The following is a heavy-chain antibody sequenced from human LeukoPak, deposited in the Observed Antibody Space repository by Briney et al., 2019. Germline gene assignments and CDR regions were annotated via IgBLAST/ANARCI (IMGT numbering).Heavy chain of an antibody. V-gene: IGHV3-48*03. CDR1: GLTFSSYE. J-gene: IGHJ4*02. D-gene: IGHD3-10*01. CDR3: ARWGYGSGSYYVLALDY. Sequence: GGSLRLSCAASGLTFSSYEMNWVRQAPGKGLEWVSYISSSGSTIYYADSVKGRFTITRDNAKNSLYLQMNSLRAEDTAVYYCARWGYGSGSYYVLALDYWGQGTLVTVSS. CDR2: ISSSGSTI.